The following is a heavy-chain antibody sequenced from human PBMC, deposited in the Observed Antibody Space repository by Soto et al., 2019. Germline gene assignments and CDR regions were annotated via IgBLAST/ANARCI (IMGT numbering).Heavy chain of an antibody. Sequence: ASVKVSCKASGYTFTGYYMHWVRQAPGQGQELMGWINPNSGGTNYAQKFQGWVTMTRDTSISTAYMELSRLRSDDTAVYYCAREITMVRGGYYYYYMDVWGKGTTVTVSS. CDR3: AREITMVRGGYYYYYMDV. J-gene: IGHJ6*03. V-gene: IGHV1-2*04. CDR2: INPNSGGT. CDR1: GYTFTGYY. D-gene: IGHD3-10*01.